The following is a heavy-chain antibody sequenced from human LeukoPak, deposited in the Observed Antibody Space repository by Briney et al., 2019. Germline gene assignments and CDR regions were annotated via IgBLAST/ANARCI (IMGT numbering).Heavy chain of an antibody. V-gene: IGHV4-59*01. CDR1: GGSISSYY. CDR2: IYYSGST. CDR3: AGSEAYYFDY. J-gene: IGHJ4*02. Sequence: SETLSLTCTVSGGSISSYYWSWIRQPPGKGLEWVGYIYYSGSTNYNPSLKSRVTISVDTSKNQFSLKLSAVTAADTAVYYCAGSEAYYFDYWGQGTLVTVSS.